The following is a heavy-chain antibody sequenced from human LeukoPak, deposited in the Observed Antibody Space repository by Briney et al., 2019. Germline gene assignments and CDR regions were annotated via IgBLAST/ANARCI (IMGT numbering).Heavy chain of an antibody. CDR2: IYYSGST. CDR1: VGSISSYY. CDR3: ARGLYYGSGSYYYFDY. J-gene: IGHJ4*02. V-gene: IGHV4-59*01. D-gene: IGHD3-10*01. Sequence: PSETLSLTCTVSVGSISSYYWSWIRQPPGKGLEWIGCIYYSGSTNYNPSLKSRVTISVDTSKNQFSLKLSSVTAADTAVYYCARGLYYGSGSYYYFDYWGQGTLVTVSS.